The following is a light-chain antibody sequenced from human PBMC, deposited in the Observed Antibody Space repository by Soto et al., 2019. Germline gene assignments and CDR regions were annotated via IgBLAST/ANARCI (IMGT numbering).Light chain of an antibody. CDR2: EVS. V-gene: IGLV2-14*01. J-gene: IGLJ1*01. CDR1: SSDLGTYHF. Sequence: QSALTQPASVSGSPGQSITISCTGTSSDLGTYHFVSWYQQHPDKAPKLMIYEVSNRPSGVSNRFSGSKSGNTASLTISGLQAEDEADYYCSSYTTSSTRVFGTGTKLTAL. CDR3: SSYTTSSTRV.